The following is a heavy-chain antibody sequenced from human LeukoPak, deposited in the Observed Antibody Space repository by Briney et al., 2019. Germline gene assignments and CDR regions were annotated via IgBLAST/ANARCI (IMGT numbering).Heavy chain of an antibody. CDR2: IYYSGST. D-gene: IGHD6-19*01. J-gene: IGHJ4*02. Sequence: SETLSLTCTVSGGSISSSSYYWGWIRQPPGKGLEWIGSIYYSGSTYYNPSLKSRVTISVDTSKNQFSLKLSSVTAADTAVYYCARYRAFSRIAVAVYYWGQGTLVTVSS. V-gene: IGHV4-39*07. CDR3: ARYRAFSRIAVAVYY. CDR1: GGSISSSSYY.